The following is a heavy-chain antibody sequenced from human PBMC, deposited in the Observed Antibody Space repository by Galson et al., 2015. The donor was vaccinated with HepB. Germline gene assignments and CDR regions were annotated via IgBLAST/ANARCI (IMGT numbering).Heavy chain of an antibody. CDR1: GGTFSSYA. Sequence: SVKVSCKASGGTFSSYAISWVRQAPAQGLEWMGGIIPMFGTPKYAQKFQGRVTITADESTNTAYMELGGLRSEDTAVYYCARDSAGWGSYFFYYFEYWGQGTLVTVSS. CDR2: IIPMFGTP. D-gene: IGHD3-16*01. J-gene: IGHJ4*02. CDR3: ARDSAGWGSYFFYYFEY. V-gene: IGHV1-69*13.